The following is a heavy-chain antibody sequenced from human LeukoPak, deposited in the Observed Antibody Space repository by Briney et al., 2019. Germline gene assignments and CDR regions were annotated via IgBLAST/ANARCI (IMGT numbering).Heavy chain of an antibody. CDR3: ARVERATTVFDY. CDR2: LDNKPYEGGL. V-gene: IGHV3-49*03. J-gene: IGHJ4*02. D-gene: IGHD5-24*01. Sequence: GGSLRLSCTGSGFNFHDHAMGWLRQAPGEGLEWIAILDNKPYEGGLKYAPSVKDRFTFSRDDSKNLAHLQMNSLKTEDTAVYYCARVERATTVFDYWGQGTLVTVSS. CDR1: GFNFHDHA.